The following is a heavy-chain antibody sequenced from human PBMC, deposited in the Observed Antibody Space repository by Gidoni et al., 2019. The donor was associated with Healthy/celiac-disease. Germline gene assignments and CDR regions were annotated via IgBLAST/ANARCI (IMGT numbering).Heavy chain of an antibody. V-gene: IGHV3-30*18. CDR2: IAYDGSNK. J-gene: IGHJ6*02. D-gene: IGHD6-6*01. Sequence: QVQLVESGGGVVQPGRSLRLSCAASGFTFSSYGMHWVRQAPGKGLEWVAVIAYDGSNKYYADSVKGRFTISRDNSKNTLYLQMNSLRAEDTAVYYCAKIEIAARPDYYYYYGMDVWGQGTTVTVSS. CDR1: GFTFSSYG. CDR3: AKIEIAARPDYYYYYGMDV.